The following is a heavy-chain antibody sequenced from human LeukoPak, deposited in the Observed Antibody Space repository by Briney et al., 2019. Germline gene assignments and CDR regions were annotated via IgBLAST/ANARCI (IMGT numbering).Heavy chain of an antibody. V-gene: IGHV1-69*01. J-gene: IGHJ4*02. D-gene: IGHD2-2*01. CDR1: GGTFSSYA. Sequence: SVKVSCKASGGTFSSYAINWVRQAPGQGLEWMGGIIPIFGTANYAQKFQDRVTITADESTSTAYMELSSLRSEDTAIYYCASRLYCSNTRCRNFPFAYWGQGTPVTVSS. CDR3: ASRLYCSNTRCRNFPFAY. CDR2: IIPIFGTA.